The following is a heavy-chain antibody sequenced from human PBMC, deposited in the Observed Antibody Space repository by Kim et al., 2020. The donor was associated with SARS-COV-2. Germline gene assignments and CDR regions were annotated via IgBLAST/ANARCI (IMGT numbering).Heavy chain of an antibody. J-gene: IGHJ4*02. Sequence: SGSTSYSPSLTSRVTISGAKTNNQFSLKLSSVTAADTAVYYCARGGDPGYWGQGTLVTVSS. D-gene: IGHD2-21*02. CDR3: ARGGDPGY. CDR2: SGST. V-gene: IGHV4-4*02.